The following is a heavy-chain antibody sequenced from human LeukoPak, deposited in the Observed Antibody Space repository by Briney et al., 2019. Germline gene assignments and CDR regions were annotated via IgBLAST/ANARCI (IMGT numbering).Heavy chain of an antibody. CDR3: ARAQKDHHFDWSHYYYYYYMDV. CDR1: GGTFSSYA. Sequence: GASVKVSCKASGGTFSSYAISWVRQAPGQGLEWMGGIIPIFGTANYAQKFQGRVAITADESTSTAYMELSSLRSEDTAVYYCARAQKDHHFDWSHYYYYYYMDVWGKGTTVTVSS. D-gene: IGHD3-9*01. CDR2: IIPIFGTA. J-gene: IGHJ6*03. V-gene: IGHV1-69*13.